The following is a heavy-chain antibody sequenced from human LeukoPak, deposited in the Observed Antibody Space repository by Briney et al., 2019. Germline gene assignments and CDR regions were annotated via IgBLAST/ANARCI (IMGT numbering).Heavy chain of an antibody. D-gene: IGHD5-24*01. V-gene: IGHV1-18*01. J-gene: IGHJ4*02. Sequence: EASVKVSCKASGYTFSDYGVGWVRQAPGQGLEWVGWISAYNGNTKSAQRLQGRVTMTTDTSSSTAYIEIESLTSDDTAVYYCRRRGLAETATTYQPDYWGQGTLVTVSS. CDR2: ISAYNGNT. CDR1: GYTFSDYG. CDR3: RRRGLAETATTYQPDY.